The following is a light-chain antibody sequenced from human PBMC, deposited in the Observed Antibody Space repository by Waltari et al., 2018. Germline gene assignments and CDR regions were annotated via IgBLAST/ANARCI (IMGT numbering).Light chain of an antibody. CDR3: QQYNNWLYT. J-gene: IGKJ2*01. CDR1: QSVSSN. V-gene: IGKV3-15*01. CDR2: GAS. Sequence: EIVMTQSPATLSVSPGERAPLPCRASQSVSSNLAWYQQKPGQAPRLLIYGASTRATGIPARFSGSGSGTEFTLTISSLQSEDFAVYYCQQYNNWLYTFGQGTKLEIK.